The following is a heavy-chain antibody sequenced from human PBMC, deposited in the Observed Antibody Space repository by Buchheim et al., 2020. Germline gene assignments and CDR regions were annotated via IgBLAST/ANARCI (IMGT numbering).Heavy chain of an antibody. J-gene: IGHJ6*02. CDR3: ARSPSGYGDVYQPNYGMDV. Sequence: EVQLLESGGGLVQPGGSLRLSCAASGFTFSSYAMSWVRQAPGKGLEWVSAISGSGGSTYYADSVKGRFTISRDNSKNTLYLQMNSLRAEDTAVYYCARSPSGYGDVYQPNYGMDVWGQGTT. D-gene: IGHD4-17*01. CDR2: ISGSGGST. V-gene: IGHV3-23*01. CDR1: GFTFSSYA.